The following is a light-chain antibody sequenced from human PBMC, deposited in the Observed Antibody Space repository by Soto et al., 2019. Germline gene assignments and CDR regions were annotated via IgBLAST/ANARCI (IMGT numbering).Light chain of an antibody. V-gene: IGKV1-5*03. Sequence: IQMTQSPSTLSASVGARVTITXXASQSINKWLAWFQQRPGEAPKVLIYEASNLERGVPSRFSGSGSGTEFTLTISSLQPDDFATYYCQQYSTFPVTFGQGTRLEIK. CDR1: QSINKW. CDR2: EAS. J-gene: IGKJ5*01. CDR3: QQYSTFPVT.